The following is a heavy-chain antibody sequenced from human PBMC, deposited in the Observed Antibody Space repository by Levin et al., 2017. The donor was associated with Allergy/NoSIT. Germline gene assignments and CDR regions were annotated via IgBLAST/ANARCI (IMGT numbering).Heavy chain of an antibody. D-gene: IGHD6-13*01. CDR1: GSSFSSYW. Sequence: GESLKISCKGSGSSFSSYWIGWVRQMPGKGLEWMGIIYPGDSDTRYSPSFQGQVTMSADNSTTPAYLQWSSLKASDSAIYYCATAKTELATPFDYWGQGTLVTVSS. V-gene: IGHV5-51*01. CDR2: IYPGDSDT. J-gene: IGHJ4*02. CDR3: ATAKTELATPFDY.